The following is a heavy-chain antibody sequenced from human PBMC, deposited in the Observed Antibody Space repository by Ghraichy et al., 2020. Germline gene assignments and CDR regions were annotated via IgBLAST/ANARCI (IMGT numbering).Heavy chain of an antibody. CDR1: GGSISSSSYY. D-gene: IGHD5-12*01. V-gene: IGHV4-39*01. J-gene: IGHJ4*02. CDR3: ARQYLVTTPTLFDY. CDR2: NYYSGST. Sequence: SETLSLTCTVSGGSISSSSYYWGWIRQPPGKGLEWIGSNYYSGSTYYNPSLKSRVTISVDTSKNQFSLKLSSVTAADTAVYYCARQYLVTTPTLFDYWGQGTLVTVSS.